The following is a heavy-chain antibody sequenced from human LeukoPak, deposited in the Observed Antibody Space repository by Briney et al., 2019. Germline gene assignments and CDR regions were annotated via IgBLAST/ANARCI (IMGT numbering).Heavy chain of an antibody. CDR2: IYYSGGT. Sequence: PSETLSLTCTVSGDSISSYYWSWIRQPPGKGLEWIGYIYYSGGTDYNPSLKSRVTISVDTSKNQFSLKLSSVTAADTAVYYCAREGLYGDYVWSLDYWGQGTLVTVSS. CDR3: AREGLYGDYVWSLDY. D-gene: IGHD4-17*01. V-gene: IGHV4-59*01. CDR1: GDSISSYY. J-gene: IGHJ4*02.